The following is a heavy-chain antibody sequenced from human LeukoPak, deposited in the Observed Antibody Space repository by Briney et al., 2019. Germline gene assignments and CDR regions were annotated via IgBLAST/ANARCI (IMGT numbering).Heavy chain of an antibody. V-gene: IGHV3-21*01. D-gene: IGHD3-3*01. CDR2: ISDSSTYI. CDR1: GFTFSSYN. J-gene: IGHJ4*02. Sequence: GGSLRLSCAASGFTFSSYNMNWVRQAPGKGLEWVSSISDSSTYIYYADSVKGRFTISRDNAKNSLYLQMNSLRAEDTAVYYCASYYDFWSASQLRYFDYWGQGTLVTVSS. CDR3: ASYYDFWSASQLRYFDY.